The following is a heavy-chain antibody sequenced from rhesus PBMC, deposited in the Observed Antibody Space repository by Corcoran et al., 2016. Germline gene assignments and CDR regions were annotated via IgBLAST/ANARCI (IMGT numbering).Heavy chain of an antibody. CDR1: GFTFTTYG. Sequence: EVQVVESGGGLVQPGGSLRLSCAASGFTFTTYGFPWVRQAPGKGLEWVAVISSDGSKKYYADSVEDRFTISRDNSKNMVYLQMNNLKLEDMAVYYCTRFDYWGQGVLVTVSS. CDR3: TRFDY. V-gene: IGHV3-54*02. J-gene: IGHJ4*01. CDR2: ISSDGSKK.